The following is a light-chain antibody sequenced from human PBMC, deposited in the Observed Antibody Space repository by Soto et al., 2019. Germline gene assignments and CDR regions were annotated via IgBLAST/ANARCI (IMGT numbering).Light chain of an antibody. CDR1: QSVSSSY. Sequence: EIVLTQSPGTLSLSPGERATLSCRASQSVSSSYLAWYQQKPGQAPRLLIYGASIRATGIPDRFSGSGSGTDFTLTISRLEPEDFAVYYCQPYGSSPQTFGQGTKVEIK. V-gene: IGKV3-20*01. J-gene: IGKJ1*01. CDR3: QPYGSSPQT. CDR2: GAS.